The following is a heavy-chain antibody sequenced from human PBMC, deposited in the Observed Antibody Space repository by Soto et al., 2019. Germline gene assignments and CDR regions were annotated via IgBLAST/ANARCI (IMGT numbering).Heavy chain of an antibody. Sequence: QVQLVQSGAEVKKPGSSVKVSCKASGGTFSSYAISWVRQAPGQGLEWMGGIIPIFGTAYYAQKFQGRVTITADESTSTAYMELSSLRSEDTAVYYCARVLKGYYDSSGYAFDIWGQGTMVTVSS. CDR3: ARVLKGYYDSSGYAFDI. D-gene: IGHD3-22*01. V-gene: IGHV1-69*01. CDR2: IIPIFGTA. J-gene: IGHJ3*02. CDR1: GGTFSSYA.